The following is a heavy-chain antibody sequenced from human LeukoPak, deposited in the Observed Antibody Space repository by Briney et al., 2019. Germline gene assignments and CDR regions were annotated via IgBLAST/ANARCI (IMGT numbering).Heavy chain of an antibody. Sequence: ASVKVSCKASGYTFTGYYMHWVRQAPGQGLEWMGWINPNSGGTNYAQKFQGRVTMTRDTSLSTDYMELSRLRSDDTAVYYCARDYCSGGSCYGTFDYWGQGTQVTVSS. J-gene: IGHJ4*02. V-gene: IGHV1-2*02. CDR2: INPNSGGT. CDR1: GYTFTGYY. D-gene: IGHD2-15*01. CDR3: ARDYCSGGSCYGTFDY.